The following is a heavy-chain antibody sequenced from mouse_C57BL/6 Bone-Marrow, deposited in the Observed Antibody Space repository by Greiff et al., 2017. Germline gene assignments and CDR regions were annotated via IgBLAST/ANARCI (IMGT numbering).Heavy chain of an antibody. V-gene: IGHV1-69*01. CDR2: IDPADSYT. Sequence: QVQLQQPGAELVMPGASVKLSCKASGYTFTSYWMHWVKQRPGQGLEWIGEIDPADSYTNYNQKFKGKSTLTVDKSSSTAYMQLRSLTSEDSAVYYCAREGTTVVAACYFDYWGQGTTLTVSS. CDR3: AREGTTVVAACYFDY. J-gene: IGHJ2*01. D-gene: IGHD1-1*01. CDR1: GYTFTSYW.